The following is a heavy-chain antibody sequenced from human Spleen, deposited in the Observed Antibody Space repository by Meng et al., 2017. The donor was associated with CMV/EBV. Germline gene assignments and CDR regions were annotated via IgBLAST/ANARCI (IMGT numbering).Heavy chain of an antibody. J-gene: IGHJ4*02. V-gene: IGHV4-59*01. CDR3: ATLGAGSQFDY. Sequence: SETLSLTCTVSGASLSSYFWSWIRQPPGEGLEWIGYIYSSGRTNYSPSLKSRVTMSVDTSKNQFSLKLNSVAAADTAVYYCATLGAGSQFDYWGQGMRVTVS. D-gene: IGHD1-26*01. CDR2: IYSSGRT. CDR1: GASLSSYF.